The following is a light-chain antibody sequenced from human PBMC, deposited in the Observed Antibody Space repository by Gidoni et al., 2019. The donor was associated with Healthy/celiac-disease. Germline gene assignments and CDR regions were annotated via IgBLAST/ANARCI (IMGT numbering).Light chain of an antibody. J-gene: IGKJ1*01. CDR2: AAS. CDR1: QSISSY. CDR3: QQSYSTPQT. V-gene: IGKV1-39*01. Sequence: DIQMTQAPSSLSASVGDRVTITCRASQSISSYLNWYQQKPGKAPKLLIYAASSLQSGVPSRFSGSGSGTAFTLTLSSLQPEDFATYYCQQSYSTPQTFGQGTKVEIK.